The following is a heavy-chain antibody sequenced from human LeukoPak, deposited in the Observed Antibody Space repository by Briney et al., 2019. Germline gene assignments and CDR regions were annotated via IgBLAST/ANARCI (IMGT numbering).Heavy chain of an antibody. CDR3: APSSTSYYYFDY. J-gene: IGHJ4*02. CDR2: INPNSGVT. V-gene: IGHV1-2*02. Sequence: ASVKVSCKASGYTFIGYYMHWVRQAPGQGLEWMGWINPNSGVTSYAQKFQGRVTMTRDTSISTVHMELRSLRSDDTAVYYCAPSSTSYYYFDYWGQGTLVTVSS. CDR1: GYTFIGYY. D-gene: IGHD2-2*01.